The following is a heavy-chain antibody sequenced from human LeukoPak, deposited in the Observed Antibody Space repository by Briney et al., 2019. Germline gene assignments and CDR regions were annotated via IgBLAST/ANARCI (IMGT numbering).Heavy chain of an antibody. D-gene: IGHD6-13*01. Sequence: SVKVSCKASGGTFSSYAISWVRQAPGQGLEWMGGNIPIFGTANYAQKFQGRVTITTDESTSTAYMELSSLRSEDTAVYYCARDRSSSWYGEDYYYYMDVWGKGTTVTVSS. J-gene: IGHJ6*03. CDR3: ARDRSSSWYGEDYYYYMDV. CDR2: NIPIFGTA. CDR1: GGTFSSYA. V-gene: IGHV1-69*05.